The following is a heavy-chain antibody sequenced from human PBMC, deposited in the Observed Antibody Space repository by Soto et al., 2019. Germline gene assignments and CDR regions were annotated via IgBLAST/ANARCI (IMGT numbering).Heavy chain of an antibody. J-gene: IGHJ4*02. D-gene: IGHD3-22*01. CDR1: GGSISSYY. CDR3: ALRSMAVVPEY. Sequence: TSETLSLTCPVSGGSISSYYWSWIRQPPGKGLEWIGYIYYSGSTNYNPSLKSRVTLSVDTSTNQCSLTLSSMTAADTAVYYCALRSMAVVPEYWGQGTLVTVSS. V-gene: IGHV4-59*01. CDR2: IYYSGST.